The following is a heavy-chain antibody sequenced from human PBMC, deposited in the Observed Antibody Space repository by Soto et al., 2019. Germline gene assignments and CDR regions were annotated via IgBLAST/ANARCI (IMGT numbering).Heavy chain of an antibody. J-gene: IGHJ6*02. CDR3: ANSGDILTGYYYGTDV. CDR2: ISGSGGST. V-gene: IGHV3-23*01. D-gene: IGHD3-9*01. CDR1: GFTFSSYA. Sequence: GGSLRLSCAASGFTFSSYAMSWVRQAPGKGLEWVSAISGSGGSTYYADSVKGRFTISRDNSKNTLYLQMNSLRAEDTAVYYCANSGDILTGYYYGTDVWGQGTTVTVSS.